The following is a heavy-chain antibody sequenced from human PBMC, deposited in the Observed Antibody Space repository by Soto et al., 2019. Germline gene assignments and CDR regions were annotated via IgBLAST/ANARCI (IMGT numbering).Heavy chain of an antibody. V-gene: IGHV3-53*01. CDR1: GFTVSSNY. CDR2: IYSGGGT. D-gene: IGHD5-18*01. J-gene: IGHJ4*02. Sequence: GGSLRLSCAASGFTVSSNYMSWVRQAPGKGLEWVSIIYSGGGTYYADSVKGRFTISRDNSKNTLYLQMNSLRAEDTAGYYWAGGGYSYGYQFDYWGQGTLVTVSS. CDR3: AGGGYSYGYQFDY.